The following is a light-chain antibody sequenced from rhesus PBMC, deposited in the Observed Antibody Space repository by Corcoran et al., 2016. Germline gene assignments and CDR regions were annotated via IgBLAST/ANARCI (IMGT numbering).Light chain of an antibody. CDR1: QGISSW. V-gene: IGKV1-18*01. J-gene: IGKJ1*01. Sequence: DIQMTQSPSSLSASVGDKVTITCRASQGISSWLAWYQQKPGKAPKLLIYASSSLQSGVPSRFTGIGSGTDYTLTISSLQPEDFATYYCQQGYNTPWTFGQGTKVEIK. CDR2: ASS. CDR3: QQGYNTPWT.